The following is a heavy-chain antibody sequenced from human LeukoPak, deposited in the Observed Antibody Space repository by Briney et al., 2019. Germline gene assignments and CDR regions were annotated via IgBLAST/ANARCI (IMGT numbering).Heavy chain of an antibody. CDR3: ARVIRRLTYYFDY. D-gene: IGHD6-25*01. CDR1: SGSISYFY. V-gene: IGHV4-59*01. Sequence: SETLSLTCTVSSGSISYFYWSWIRQPPGKGLEWIGYIYYSGSTNYNPSLKSRVTISVDTSKNQFSLKLSSVTAADTAVYYCARVIRRLTYYFDYWGQGTLVTVSS. J-gene: IGHJ4*02. CDR2: IYYSGST.